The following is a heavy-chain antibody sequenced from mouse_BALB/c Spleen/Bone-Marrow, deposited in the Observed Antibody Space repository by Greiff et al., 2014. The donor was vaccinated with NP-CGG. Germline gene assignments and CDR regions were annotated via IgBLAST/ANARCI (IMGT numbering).Heavy chain of an antibody. CDR3: ARGDYGNQYFFDY. V-gene: IGHV5-17*02. J-gene: IGHJ2*01. CDR2: ISSGSGTI. D-gene: IGHD2-1*01. CDR1: GFTFSSFG. Sequence: EVKLVESGGDLVQPGGSRKLSCAASGFTFSSFGMHWVRQAPEKGLEWVAYISSGSGTIYYADTVKGRFTISRDNPKNTLFLQMTRLRFEYTAMYYCARGDYGNQYFFDYWGQGTTLTVSS.